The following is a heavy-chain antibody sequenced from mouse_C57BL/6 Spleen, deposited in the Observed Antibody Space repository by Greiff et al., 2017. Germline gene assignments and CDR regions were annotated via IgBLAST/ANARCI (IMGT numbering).Heavy chain of an antibody. CDR3: ARTDYGTLFAMDY. J-gene: IGHJ4*01. Sequence: QVQLQQSGPELVKPGASVKISCKASGYAFSSSWMNWVKQRPGKGLEWIGRIYPGDGDTNYNGKFKGKATLTADKSSSTAYMQLSSLTSEYSAVYFCARTDYGTLFAMDYWGQGTSITVSS. V-gene: IGHV1-82*01. CDR2: IYPGDGDT. CDR1: GYAFSSSW. D-gene: IGHD1-1*01.